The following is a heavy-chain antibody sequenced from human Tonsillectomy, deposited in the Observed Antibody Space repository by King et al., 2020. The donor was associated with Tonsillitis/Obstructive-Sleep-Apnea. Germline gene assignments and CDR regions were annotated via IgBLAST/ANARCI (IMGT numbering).Heavy chain of an antibody. CDR3: ARIDVVVPAAILD. D-gene: IGHD2-2*01. Sequence: VTLKESGPALVKPTQTLTLTCTFSGLSLNTSGMCVNWIRQPPGKALEWLARIDWDDDKYYSTSLKTRLTISKDTSKNQVVLTMTNVDPVDTATYYCARIDVVVPAAILDWGQGTLVTVSS. J-gene: IGHJ4*02. CDR2: IDWDDDK. V-gene: IGHV2-70*11. CDR1: GLSLNTSGMC.